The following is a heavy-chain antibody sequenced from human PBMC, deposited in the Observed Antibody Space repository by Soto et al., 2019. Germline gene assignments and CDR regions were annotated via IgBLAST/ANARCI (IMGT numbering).Heavy chain of an antibody. V-gene: IGHV3-48*03. CDR1: GFTFSSYE. CDR3: ARDPYGNGYGAFDI. Sequence: GGSLRLSCAASGFTFSSYEMNWVRQAPGKGLEWVSYISSSGSTIYYADSVKGRFTISRDNAKNSLYLQMSSLGAEDTAMYYCARDPYGNGYGAFDIWGQGTMVTVSS. D-gene: IGHD3-22*01. CDR2: ISSSGSTI. J-gene: IGHJ3*02.